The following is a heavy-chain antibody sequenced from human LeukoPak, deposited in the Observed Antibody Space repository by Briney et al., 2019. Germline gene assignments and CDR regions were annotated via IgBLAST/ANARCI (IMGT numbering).Heavy chain of an antibody. CDR3: ARGFLAGAPHGSLAY. J-gene: IGHJ4*02. Sequence: PSETLSLTCSVSGGAISSRSYYWGWIRQSPGKGLEWIGSIYYSGSTYYTASLKSRITISVDTSKKQLPLKLRSVTAADTAVYYCARGFLAGAPHGSLAYWGQGTLVTVSS. CDR2: IYYSGST. V-gene: IGHV4-39*06. CDR1: GGAISSRSYY. D-gene: IGHD3-3*01.